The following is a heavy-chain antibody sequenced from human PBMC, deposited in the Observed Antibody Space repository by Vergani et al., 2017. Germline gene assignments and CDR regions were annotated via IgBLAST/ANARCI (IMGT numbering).Heavy chain of an antibody. V-gene: IGHV4-61*10. CDR2: LYYSGST. CDR1: GGSVSSGSYY. D-gene: IGHD1-1*01. CDR3: ARDTTGALDY. Sequence: QVQLQESGPGLVKPSETLSLTCTVSGGSVSSGSYYWSWIRQPAGKGLDWIGYLYYSGSTNYNPALKSRVTISVDTSKTQFSLKLSSVTAADTTVYYCARDTTGALDYWGQGTLVTVSS. J-gene: IGHJ4*02.